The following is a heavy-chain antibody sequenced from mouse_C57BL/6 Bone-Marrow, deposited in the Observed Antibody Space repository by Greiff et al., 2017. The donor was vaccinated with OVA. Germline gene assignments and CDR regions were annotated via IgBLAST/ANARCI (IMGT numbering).Heavy chain of an antibody. CDR2: IDPSDSYT. J-gene: IGHJ1*03. CDR3: ARWWGITTVVDWYFDV. Sequence: QVQLQQPGAELVMPGASVKLSCKASGYTFTSYWMHWVKQRPGQGLEWIGEIDPSDSYTNSNQKFKGKSTLTVDKSSSTAYMQLSSLTSEASAVYYCARWWGITTVVDWYFDVWGTGTTVTVSS. V-gene: IGHV1-69*01. CDR1: GYTFTSYW. D-gene: IGHD1-1*01.